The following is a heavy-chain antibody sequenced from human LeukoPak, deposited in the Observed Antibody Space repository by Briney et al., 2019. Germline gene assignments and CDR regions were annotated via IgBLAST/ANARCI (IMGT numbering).Heavy chain of an antibody. J-gene: IGHJ6*03. Sequence: SETLSLTCTVSGGSISSYYWSWIRQPAGKGLEWIGRIDTSGNTNYKPSLKSRVTMSVDTSKNQFSLKLSSVTAAGTAVYYCARVDTDHYYYYMDVWGKGTTVTVSS. V-gene: IGHV4-4*07. CDR3: ARVDTDHYYYYMDV. CDR1: GGSISSYY. D-gene: IGHD5-18*01. CDR2: IDTSGNT.